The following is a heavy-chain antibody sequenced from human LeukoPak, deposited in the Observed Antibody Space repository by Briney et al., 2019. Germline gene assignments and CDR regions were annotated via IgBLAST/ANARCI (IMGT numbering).Heavy chain of an antibody. CDR3: AREAKYYGSSSSYWYFDL. CDR1: GFTFTSYW. J-gene: IGHJ2*01. Sequence: GGSLRLSCEASGFTFTSYWISWVRQAPGKGLEWVGNMKEGGSAEYYMDSVKGLFSFSRDNAKKSLYLQMNSLRADDTAVYHCAREAKYYGSSSSYWYFDLWGRGTLVTVSS. CDR2: MKEGGSAE. V-gene: IGHV3-7*01. D-gene: IGHD3-10*01.